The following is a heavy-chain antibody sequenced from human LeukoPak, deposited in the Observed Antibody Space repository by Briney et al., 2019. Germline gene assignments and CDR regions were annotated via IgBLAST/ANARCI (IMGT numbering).Heavy chain of an antibody. Sequence: SETLSLTCAVSGGSISSNSYYWGWIRQPPGKGLEWIGSIYYSGSTYYNPSLKSRVTISVDTSKNQFSLKLRSVTAADTAVYYCARDGSGYYGSGSYYNVQVRTFDYWGQGTLVTVSS. V-gene: IGHV4-39*07. CDR2: IYYSGST. CDR1: GGSISSNSYY. D-gene: IGHD3-10*01. J-gene: IGHJ4*02. CDR3: ARDGSGYYGSGSYYNVQVRTFDY.